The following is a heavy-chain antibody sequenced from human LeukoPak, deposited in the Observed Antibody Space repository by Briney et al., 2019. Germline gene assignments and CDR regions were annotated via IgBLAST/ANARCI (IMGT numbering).Heavy chain of an antibody. CDR1: GGSISSYY. V-gene: IGHV4-59*08. J-gene: IGHJ4*02. Sequence: SETLSLTCTVSGGSISSYYLSWIRQPPGKGLEWVGYIYDSGSTTYYPSLKSRGTISVDTYKNQFSLKLSSVTAADTAVYYCARQVTFGGVIVLFDYWGQGTLVTVSS. CDR2: IYDSGST. CDR3: ARQVTFGGVIVLFDY. D-gene: IGHD3-16*02.